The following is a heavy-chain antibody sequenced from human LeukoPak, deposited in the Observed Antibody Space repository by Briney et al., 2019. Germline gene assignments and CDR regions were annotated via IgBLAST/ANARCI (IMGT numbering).Heavy chain of an antibody. D-gene: IGHD2-8*01. CDR1: GYTFTSYY. CDR2: INPSGGST. V-gene: IGHV1-46*01. J-gene: IGHJ4*02. Sequence: GASVKVSFKASGYTFTSYYMHRVRQAPGQGLEWMGIINPSGGSTSYAQKFQGRVTMTRDMSTSTVYMELSSLRSEDTAVYYCASSMRYNFDYWGQGTLVTVSS. CDR3: ASSMRYNFDY.